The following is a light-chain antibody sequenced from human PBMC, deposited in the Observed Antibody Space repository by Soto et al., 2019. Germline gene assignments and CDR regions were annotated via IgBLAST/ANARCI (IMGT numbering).Light chain of an antibody. CDR3: QKYNSDPLT. V-gene: IGKV1-27*01. J-gene: IGKJ4*01. CDR1: QGISNY. Sequence: DIKMTQSPSSRSASVGDRVTVTCRARQGISNYLTWYKQNPGNVPKLPIYAASILQSSVPFRFSGSGAGTDLTSTISRPQNQDVPTAYCQKYNSDPLTVGGGTKV. CDR2: AAS.